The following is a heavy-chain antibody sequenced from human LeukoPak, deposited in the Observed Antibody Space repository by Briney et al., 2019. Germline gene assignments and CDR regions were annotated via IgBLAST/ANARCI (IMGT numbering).Heavy chain of an antibody. J-gene: IGHJ4*02. D-gene: IGHD3-3*01. Sequence: PSQTLSLTCAISGDSFSSNGASWNWIRQSPSRGLEWLVRTYYRSQQWHSDYAPSVKGRITLNPDTSKNQFSLQLNSMTPEDTAVYYCGRETDFGVVTNWGQGTLVTVSS. V-gene: IGHV6-1*01. CDR2: TYYRSQQWHS. CDR1: GDSFSSNGAS. CDR3: GRETDFGVVTN.